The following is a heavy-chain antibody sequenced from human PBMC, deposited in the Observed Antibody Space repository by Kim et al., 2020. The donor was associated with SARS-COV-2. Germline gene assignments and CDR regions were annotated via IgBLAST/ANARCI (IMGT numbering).Heavy chain of an antibody. Sequence: GGSLRLSCAASAFIVSSNHMNWVRQAPGKGLEWVSLTYSSGNTYYEDSVMGSFFIFRENTKNTMFFQMNSMRAEDTAVYYCARVTSYSSSSWGQGTLVTV. J-gene: IGHJ5*02. V-gene: IGHV3-66*01. CDR3: ARVTSYSSSS. CDR1: AFIVSSNH. D-gene: IGHD6-6*01. CDR2: TYSSGNT.